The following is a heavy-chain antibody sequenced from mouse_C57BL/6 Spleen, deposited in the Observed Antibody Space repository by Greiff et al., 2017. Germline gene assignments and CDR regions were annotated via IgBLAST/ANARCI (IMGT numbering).Heavy chain of an antibody. J-gene: IGHJ4*01. V-gene: IGHV5-6*02. D-gene: IGHD1-1*01. CDR1: GFTFSSYG. Sequence: EVKLMESGGDLVKPGGSLKLSCAASGFTFSSYGMSWVRQTPDKRLEWVATISSGGSYTYYPDSLKGRFTISRDNAKNTLYLHMSSLKSEDTAMYYCARRGSSPYYYAMDYWGQGTSVTVSS. CDR3: ARRGSSPYYYAMDY. CDR2: ISSGGSYT.